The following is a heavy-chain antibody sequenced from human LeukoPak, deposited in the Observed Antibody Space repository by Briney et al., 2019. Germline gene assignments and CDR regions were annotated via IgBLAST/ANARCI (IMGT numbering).Heavy chain of an antibody. CDR2: IGSSGSPT. CDR3: ARERSGSYSWFDP. D-gene: IGHD1-26*01. V-gene: IGHV3-48*04. Sequence: PGGSLRLSCAASGFAFSSYNMNWVRQAPGKGLEWISYIGSSGSPTHYADSVGGRFTISRDNAKNTLYLQMNSLRAEDTAVYYCARERSGSYSWFDPWGQGTLVTVSS. CDR1: GFAFSSYN. J-gene: IGHJ5*02.